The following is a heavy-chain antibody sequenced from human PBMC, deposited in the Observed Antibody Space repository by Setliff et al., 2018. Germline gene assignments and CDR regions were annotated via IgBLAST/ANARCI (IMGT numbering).Heavy chain of an antibody. CDR2: IWYDGDNK. CDR1: GSTFSNHG. J-gene: IGHJ6*03. Sequence: GGSLRLSCVASGSTFSNHGMLWVRQAPGKGLEWVALIWYDGDNKKYADSVRGRFAVSRDNSRNTLYLEMNSLRPEDAAMYYCAKGGPYYYYYMDVWGKGTMVTVSS. CDR3: AKGGPYYYYYMDV. V-gene: IGHV3-30*02.